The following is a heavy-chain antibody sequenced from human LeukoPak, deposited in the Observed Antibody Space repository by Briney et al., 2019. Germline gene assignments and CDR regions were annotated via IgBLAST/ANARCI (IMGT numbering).Heavy chain of an antibody. D-gene: IGHD1-26*01. CDR2: IKHSGST. J-gene: IGHJ4*02. Sequence: SETLSLTCAVYGGSFSGYYWSWIRQPPGKGLEWIGEIKHSGSTNYNPSLRSRVTISVDTSKNQFSLKLSSVTAADTAVYYCARGRGATTVYWGQGTLVTVSS. V-gene: IGHV4-34*01. CDR1: GGSFSGYY. CDR3: ARGRGATTVY.